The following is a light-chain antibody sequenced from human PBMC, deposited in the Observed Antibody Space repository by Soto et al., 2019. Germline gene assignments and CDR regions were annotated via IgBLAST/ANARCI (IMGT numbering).Light chain of an antibody. Sequence: EIVLTQSPATLSSSPGERATLSCRASQSVSIYLAWYQQKPGQAPRLLIYDASNRATGIPARFSGSGSGTDFTLTISSLEPEDFAVYYCHQRSNWPRTFGQGTKVEIK. J-gene: IGKJ1*01. CDR2: DAS. V-gene: IGKV3-11*01. CDR3: HQRSNWPRT. CDR1: QSVSIY.